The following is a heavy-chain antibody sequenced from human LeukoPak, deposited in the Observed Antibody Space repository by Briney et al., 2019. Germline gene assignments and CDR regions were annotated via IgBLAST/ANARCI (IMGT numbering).Heavy chain of an antibody. CDR3: AGSLAYCGGDCRLGDY. Sequence: GGSLRLSCTASGFTVSNNYMGWVRQAPAKGLEWVSVINTVGTTYYADSVRGRFTISRDNSKNTLYLQMNSLRVEDTAVCYCAGSLAYCGGDCRLGDYWGQGTLVTVSS. CDR2: INTVGTT. V-gene: IGHV3-66*01. D-gene: IGHD2-21*02. J-gene: IGHJ4*02. CDR1: GFTVSNNY.